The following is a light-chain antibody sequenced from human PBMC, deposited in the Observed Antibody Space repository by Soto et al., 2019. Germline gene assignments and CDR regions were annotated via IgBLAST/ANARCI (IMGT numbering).Light chain of an antibody. V-gene: IGKV1-5*03. CDR1: QSISRW. CDR3: QQYNDSFPYT. Sequence: DIQMTQSPSTLSASVGDRVTITCRASQSISRWLAWYQQKQGTAPKLLIYAASTLESGVPSRFSGSRSGTEFTLTVSSLQPDDFATYYCQQYNDSFPYTFGQGTNLEIK. J-gene: IGKJ2*01. CDR2: AAS.